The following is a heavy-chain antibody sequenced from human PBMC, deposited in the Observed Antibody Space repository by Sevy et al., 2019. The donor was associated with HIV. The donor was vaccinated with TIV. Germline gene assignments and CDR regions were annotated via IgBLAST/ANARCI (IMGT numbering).Heavy chain of an antibody. CDR2: IRSEAYGETT. CDR3: TSRARVVYGDYLNLY. J-gene: IGHJ4*02. Sequence: GGSLRLSCTASGFTFGDYAMSWFRQAPGRGLEWVGFIRSEAYGETTEYAAYVKGRFTGSRDDSKSIVYLQMNSLKTEDTAVYYCTSRARVVYGDYLNLYWGQGTLVTVSS. CDR1: GFTFGDYA. V-gene: IGHV3-49*03. D-gene: IGHD4-17*01.